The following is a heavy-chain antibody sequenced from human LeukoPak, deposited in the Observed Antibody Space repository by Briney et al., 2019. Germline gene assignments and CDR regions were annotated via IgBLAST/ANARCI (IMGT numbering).Heavy chain of an antibody. CDR1: GGSFSGYY. CDR2: INHSGST. J-gene: IGHJ2*01. V-gene: IGHV4-34*01. Sequence: KSSETLSLTCAVYGGSFSGYYWSWIRQPPGKGLEWIGEINHSGSTNYNPSLKSRVTISVDTSKNQFSLKLSSVTAADTAVYYCARTRDGYNSWYFDLWGRGTLVTVSS. CDR3: ARTRDGYNSWYFDL. D-gene: IGHD5-24*01.